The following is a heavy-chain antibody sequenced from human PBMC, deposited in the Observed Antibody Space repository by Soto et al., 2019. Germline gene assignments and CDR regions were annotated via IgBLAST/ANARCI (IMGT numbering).Heavy chain of an antibody. CDR2: IADGGST. D-gene: IGHD3-22*01. CDR3: ARGARALYCHDSRQQYRFVF. Sequence: TLSLTGTVPGDSITSGDYEGSWNRQSPATVAECMGYIADGGSTYYNPSLKSRVIISVDTSENRFSLELRSVTAAVTAVYYCARGARALYCHDSRQQYRFVFWGQATLVTVSS. V-gene: IGHV4-30-4*01. CDR1: GDSITSGDYE. J-gene: IGHJ4*02.